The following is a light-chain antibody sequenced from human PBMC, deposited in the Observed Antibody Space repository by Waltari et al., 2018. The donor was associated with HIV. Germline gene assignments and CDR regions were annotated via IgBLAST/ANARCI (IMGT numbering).Light chain of an antibody. CDR1: STDVGGYTY. V-gene: IGLV2-11*01. Sequence: QSALTQPRSVSGSPGQSVTISCTGTSTDVGGYTYVSWFLQHPGKAPKLMIYDVNKRPSGVPDRFSGSKSGNTASLTISGLQVEDEANYYCCSSTGNYTWVFGGGTKLTVL. J-gene: IGLJ3*02. CDR3: CSSTGNYTWV. CDR2: DVN.